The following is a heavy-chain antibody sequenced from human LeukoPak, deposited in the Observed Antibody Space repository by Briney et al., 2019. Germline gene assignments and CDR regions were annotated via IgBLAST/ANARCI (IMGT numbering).Heavy chain of an antibody. Sequence: SETLSLTCTVSGGSVSSYYWSWIRQPPGKGLEWIGYIYYSGSTNYNPSLESRVTISVDTSKNQFSLKLTSVTAADTAVYYCARSAGYQLLEGYYYYMDVWGKGTTVTVSS. D-gene: IGHD2-2*01. J-gene: IGHJ6*03. CDR3: ARSAGYQLLEGYYYYMDV. V-gene: IGHV4-59*02. CDR2: IYYSGST. CDR1: GGSVSSYY.